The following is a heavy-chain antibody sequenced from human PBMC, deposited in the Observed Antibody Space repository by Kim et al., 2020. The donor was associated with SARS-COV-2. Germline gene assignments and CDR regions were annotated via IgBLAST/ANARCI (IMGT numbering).Heavy chain of an antibody. Sequence: GGSLRLSCAASGFTFSSHGMGWVRQAPGKGLEWVSGISSSGSSTYYADSVKGRFTISRDNSKNTLYLQMNSLRGEDTAFYYCANDPLNDYVWGIYRYNDVHWGQGTLDTVSS. CDR3: ANDPLNDYVWGIYRYNDVH. CDR2: ISSSGSST. J-gene: IGHJ1*01. V-gene: IGHV3-23*01. D-gene: IGHD3-16*02. CDR1: GFTFSSHG.